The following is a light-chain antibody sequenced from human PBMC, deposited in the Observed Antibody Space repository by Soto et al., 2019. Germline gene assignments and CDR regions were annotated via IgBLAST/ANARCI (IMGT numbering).Light chain of an antibody. V-gene: IGKV3-11*01. CDR2: DSS. Sequence: EIVLTQSPATLSLSPXERATLSCRASQSVSSYLAWYQQKPGQAPRLLIYDSSNRAAGIPARFSGSGSGTDFTLTISSLEPEDFAVYYCQQRSNWPRTFGQGTKVEIK. CDR3: QQRSNWPRT. J-gene: IGKJ1*01. CDR1: QSVSSY.